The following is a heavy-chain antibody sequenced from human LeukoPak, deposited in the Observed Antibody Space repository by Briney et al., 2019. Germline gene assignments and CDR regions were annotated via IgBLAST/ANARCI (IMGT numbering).Heavy chain of an antibody. V-gene: IGHV3-7*01. J-gene: IGHJ4*02. Sequence: PGGSLRLSCAASGFTFSSHWMSWVRQAPGKGLEWVANIKQDGSVKQYVDFVKGRFTISRDNAKNSLHLLMNSLRAEDTAVYYCAKAGAVVVVAAKYFDYWGQGTLVTVSS. D-gene: IGHD2-15*01. CDR2: IKQDGSVK. CDR3: AKAGAVVVVAAKYFDY. CDR1: GFTFSSHW.